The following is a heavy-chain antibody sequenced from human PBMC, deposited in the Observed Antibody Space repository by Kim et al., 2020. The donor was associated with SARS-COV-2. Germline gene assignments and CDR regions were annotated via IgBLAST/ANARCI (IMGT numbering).Heavy chain of an antibody. V-gene: IGHV1-24*01. J-gene: IGHJ4*02. D-gene: IGHD3-3*01. CDR2: FDPEDGET. CDR1: GYTLTELS. Sequence: AAVKVSCKVSGYTLTELSIHWVRQAPGKGLEWMGGFDPEDGETIYAQTFQGRVTMTEATSTDTAYMELSSLRSEDTAVYYFSTDLNDFWSGYTSYWGQGTLVPVSS. CDR3: STDLNDFWSGYTSY.